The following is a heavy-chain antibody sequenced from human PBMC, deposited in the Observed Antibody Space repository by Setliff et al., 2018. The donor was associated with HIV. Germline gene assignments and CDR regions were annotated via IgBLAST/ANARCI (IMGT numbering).Heavy chain of an antibody. Sequence: PSETLSLTCTVSGGSIGSNSYYWGWIRQPPGKGLEWIGNIPITGRTTYNLSLKSRLTITRDTSKNQISLILSSVTAADTAVYYCARASSRLNCSGGSCYRAPYAFDIWGQGTMVTVSS. J-gene: IGHJ3*02. V-gene: IGHV4-61*05. CDR2: IPITGRT. D-gene: IGHD2-15*01. CDR1: GGSIGSNSYY. CDR3: ARASSRLNCSGGSCYRAPYAFDI.